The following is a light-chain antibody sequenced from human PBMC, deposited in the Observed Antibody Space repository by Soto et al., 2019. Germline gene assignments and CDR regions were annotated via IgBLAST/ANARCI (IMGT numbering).Light chain of an antibody. Sequence: TLSVSAGGVDLGGRRISQTINNNVAWYQLKDGQVPRLLIYGASTRATDVPARFSGSGSGTEFTLSMRSLHSDGFAVYYCQQYHNAPRTFGEGTKVDIK. V-gene: IGKV3-15*01. CDR3: QQYHNAPRT. J-gene: IGKJ4*01. CDR1: QTINNN. CDR2: GAS.